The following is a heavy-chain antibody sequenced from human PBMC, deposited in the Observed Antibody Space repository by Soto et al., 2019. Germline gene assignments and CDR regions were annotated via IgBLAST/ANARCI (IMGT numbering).Heavy chain of an antibody. V-gene: IGHV1-69*01. CDR1: GGTFSSYA. J-gene: IGHJ6*02. D-gene: IGHD2-15*01. Sequence: QVQLVQSGAEVKKPGSSVKVSCKASGGTFSSYAISWVRQAPGQGLEWMGGIIPIFGTANYAQKFQGRVTITADESTSTAYMEPSSLRSEDTAVYYCARAVGYCSGGSCSWYYYYGMDVWGQGTTVTVSS. CDR2: IIPIFGTA. CDR3: ARAVGYCSGGSCSWYYYYGMDV.